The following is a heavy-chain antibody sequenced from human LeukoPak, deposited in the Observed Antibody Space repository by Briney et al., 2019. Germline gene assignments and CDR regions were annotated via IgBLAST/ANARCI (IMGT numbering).Heavy chain of an antibody. Sequence: GASVKVSCKASGYTFTSYGISWVRQAPGQGLGWMGWISAYNGNTNYAQKLQGRVTMTTDTSTSTAYMELRSLRSDDTAVYYCARVAEDLDYYDSSGYPYYFDYWGQGTLVTVSS. CDR2: ISAYNGNT. D-gene: IGHD3-22*01. J-gene: IGHJ4*02. V-gene: IGHV1-18*01. CDR3: ARVAEDLDYYDSSGYPYYFDY. CDR1: GYTFTSYG.